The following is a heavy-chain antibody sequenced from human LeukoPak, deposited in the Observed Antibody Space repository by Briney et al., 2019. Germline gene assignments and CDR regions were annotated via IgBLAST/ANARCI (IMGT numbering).Heavy chain of an antibody. V-gene: IGHV3-30*04. CDR3: ARGRIQLWSTNPGY. CDR2: ISYEGSNK. D-gene: IGHD5-18*01. J-gene: IGHJ4*02. CDR1: RFTSISYA. Sequence: PGGALRLSCVPSRFTSISYAMHGVRQALGKGLEWVAVISYEGSNKYYADSVKGRFTISRENSKNTLYLQINSVRAEDTDVYYCARGRIQLWSTNPGYWGQGTLVTVS.